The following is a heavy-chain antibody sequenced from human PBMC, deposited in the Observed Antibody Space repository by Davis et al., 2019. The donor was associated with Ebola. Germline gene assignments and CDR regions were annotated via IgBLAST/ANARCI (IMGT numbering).Heavy chain of an antibody. CDR3: AKDREQWLVRPFDFDF. Sequence: GESLKISCGASGFTFSGFAMQWVRQPPHKGLAWVAVIEHDGTGNSYADSVEGRFTISRDNSKNTLYLQMNSLRAEDTAVYYCAKDREQWLVRPFDFDFWGQGTLVTVSS. CDR2: IEHDGTGN. J-gene: IGHJ4*02. D-gene: IGHD6-19*01. V-gene: IGHV3-30-3*01. CDR1: GFTFSGFA.